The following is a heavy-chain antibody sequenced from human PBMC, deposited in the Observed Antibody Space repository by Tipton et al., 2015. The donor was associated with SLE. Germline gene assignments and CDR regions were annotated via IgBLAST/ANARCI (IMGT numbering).Heavy chain of an antibody. V-gene: IGHV3-53*01. D-gene: IGHD1-7*01. CDR3: ASASWNYGFFDY. CDR2: IYSAGDT. J-gene: IGHJ4*02. CDR1: GFTFGKDG. Sequence: SLRLSCTPSGFTFGKDGVAWVRQAPGKGLEWVSVIYSAGDTYYADSVKGRFTISRDNSKNTVYLHMNSLRADDTAIYYCASASWNYGFFDYWGQRTLVTVSS.